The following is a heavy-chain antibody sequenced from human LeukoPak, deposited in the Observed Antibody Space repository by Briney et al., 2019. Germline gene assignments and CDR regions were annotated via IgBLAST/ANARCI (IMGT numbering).Heavy chain of an antibody. J-gene: IGHJ4*02. D-gene: IGHD1-26*01. CDR2: VHYSGTT. V-gene: IGHV4-59*01. CDR3: ARGSPVGQD. CDR1: GDSISSNY. Sequence: SETLSLTCTVSGDSISSNYWSWIRQPRGKGLEWIGYVHYSGTTDYNPSLKSRVTISLDTSKNQFFLRLSSMTAADTAVYSCARGSPVGQDWGQGTLVTVSS.